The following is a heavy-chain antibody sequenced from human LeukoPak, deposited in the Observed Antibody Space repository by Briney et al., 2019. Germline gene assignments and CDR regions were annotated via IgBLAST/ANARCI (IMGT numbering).Heavy chain of an antibody. CDR2: IYSGGST. J-gene: IGHJ4*02. Sequence: PGGSLRLSCAASGFTVSSTYMTWVRQAPGKGLEWVSVIYSGGSTYYADSVKGRFTISRDNSKNTLYLQMNSLRAKDTAVYYCARDIRPTLLGYWGQGTLVTVSS. CDR1: GFTVSSTY. D-gene: IGHD3-16*01. CDR3: ARDIRPTLLGY. V-gene: IGHV3-66*01.